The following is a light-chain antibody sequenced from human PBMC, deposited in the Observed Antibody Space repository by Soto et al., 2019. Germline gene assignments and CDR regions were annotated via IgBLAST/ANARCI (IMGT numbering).Light chain of an antibody. CDR3: QQYFSTPFT. Sequence: DIVMTQSPDCLAVSLGVRATIYCKSSQSVLHSHNNKDYLAWYQQKPGQSPKLLIYWASTRESGVPDRFSGSGSATEFTLTISSLQAEDVAVYYCQQYFSTPFTFGPGTKVDIK. CDR1: QSVLHSHNNKDY. CDR2: WAS. V-gene: IGKV4-1*01. J-gene: IGKJ3*01.